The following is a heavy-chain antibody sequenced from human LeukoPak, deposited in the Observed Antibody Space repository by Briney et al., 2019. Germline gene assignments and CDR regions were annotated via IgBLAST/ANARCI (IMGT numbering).Heavy chain of an antibody. Sequence: SETLSLTCTVSGGSISSSSYYWGWIRQPPGKGLKWIGSIYYSGSTYYNPSLKSRVTISVDTSKNQFSLKLSSVTAADTAVYYCARGLAYYYGSGSSNWFDPWGQGTLVTVSS. V-gene: IGHV4-39*07. CDR2: IYYSGST. CDR3: ARGLAYYYGSGSSNWFDP. D-gene: IGHD3-10*01. J-gene: IGHJ5*02. CDR1: GGSISSSSYY.